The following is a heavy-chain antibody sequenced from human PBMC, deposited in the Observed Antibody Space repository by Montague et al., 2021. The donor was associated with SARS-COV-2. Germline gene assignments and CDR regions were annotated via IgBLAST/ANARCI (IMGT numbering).Heavy chain of an antibody. CDR3: TGGGYNAY. D-gene: IGHD5-24*01. CDR1: GFTFSNFW. V-gene: IGHV3-7*01. J-gene: IGHJ4*02. CDR2: IGPDGRDK. Sequence: SLRLSCAVSGFTFSNFWMTWVRRTPGKGLEWVAHIGPDGRDKYYMDSVKGRFTVSRDNAKNSLYLQINSLRAEDSAVYYCTGGGYNAYWGQGTLLSVSS.